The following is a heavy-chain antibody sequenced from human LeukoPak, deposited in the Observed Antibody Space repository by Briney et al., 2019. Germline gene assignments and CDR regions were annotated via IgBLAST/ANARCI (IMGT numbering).Heavy chain of an antibody. CDR3: ARNRLRGVYAFDI. CDR1: GFTFSSYS. Sequence: GGSLRLSCAASGFTFSSYSMNWVRQAPGKGLEWVSSISSSSSYIYYADSVKGRFTISRDNAKNSLYLQMNSLRAEDTAVHYCARNRLRGVYAFDIWGQGTMVTVSS. J-gene: IGHJ3*02. D-gene: IGHD3-10*01. V-gene: IGHV3-21*01. CDR2: ISSSSSYI.